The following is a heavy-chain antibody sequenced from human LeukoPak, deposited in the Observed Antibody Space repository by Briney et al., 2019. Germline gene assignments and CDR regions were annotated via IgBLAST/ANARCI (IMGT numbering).Heavy chain of an antibody. D-gene: IGHD1-26*01. Sequence: PSGTLSLTCAVSGGXIISSNCWSWVRQPPGKGLEWIGYIFYSGSTEYNPSLKSRVTMSVDTSKNQFSLKLSSVTAADTAVYYCARHGRTHYFDYWGQGNLVTVSS. CDR1: GGXIISSNC. V-gene: IGHV4-4*02. J-gene: IGHJ4*02. CDR3: ARHGRTHYFDY. CDR2: IFYSGST.